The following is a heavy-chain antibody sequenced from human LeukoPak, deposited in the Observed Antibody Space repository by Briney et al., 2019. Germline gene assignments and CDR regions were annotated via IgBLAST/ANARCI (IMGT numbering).Heavy chain of an antibody. Sequence: PGGSLRLSCAASGFTFSIYAMSWVRQAPGKGLEWVSAISGSGGSTYYADSVKGRFTISRDNSKNTLYLQMNSLRAEDTAVYYCAKRKGQGYDFWSGYPSYYYMDVWGKGTTVTVSS. J-gene: IGHJ6*03. CDR2: ISGSGGST. V-gene: IGHV3-23*01. CDR1: GFTFSIYA. CDR3: AKRKGQGYDFWSGYPSYYYMDV. D-gene: IGHD3-3*01.